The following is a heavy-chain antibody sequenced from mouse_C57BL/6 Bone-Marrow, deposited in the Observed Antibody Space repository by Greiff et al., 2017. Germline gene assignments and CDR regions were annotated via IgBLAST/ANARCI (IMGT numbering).Heavy chain of an antibody. Sequence: VQLQQPGAELVRPGTSVKLSCKASGYTFTSYWMHWVKQRPGQGLEWIGVIDPSDSYTNYNQKFKGKATLTVATSSSTAYMQLSSLTSEDSAVYYCARSTYYVSSHWYFDVWGTGTTVTVSS. V-gene: IGHV1-59*01. CDR3: ARSTYYVSSHWYFDV. D-gene: IGHD1-1*01. J-gene: IGHJ1*03. CDR2: IDPSDSYT. CDR1: GYTFTSYW.